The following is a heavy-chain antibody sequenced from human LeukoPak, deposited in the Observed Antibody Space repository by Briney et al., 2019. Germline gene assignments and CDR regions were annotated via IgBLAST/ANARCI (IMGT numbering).Heavy chain of an antibody. J-gene: IGHJ5*02. D-gene: IGHD5-18*01. CDR2: INPNSGGT. Sequence: ASVKVSCKASGYTFTSYYMHWVRQAPGQGLEWMGWINPNSGGTNYAQRFQGRVTMTRDTSISTAYMELSRLGSDDTAVYYCAREKNVDTAMVKSFGNWFDPWGQGTLVTVSS. V-gene: IGHV1-2*02. CDR3: AREKNVDTAMVKSFGNWFDP. CDR1: GYTFTSYY.